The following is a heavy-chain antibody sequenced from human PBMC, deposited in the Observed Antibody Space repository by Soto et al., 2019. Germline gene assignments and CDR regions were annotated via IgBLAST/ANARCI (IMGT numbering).Heavy chain of an antibody. V-gene: IGHV3-48*02. CDR1: GFTFSSYS. D-gene: IGHD3-10*01. Sequence: QAGGSLRLSCAASGFTFSSYSMNWVRQAPGKGLEWVSYISSSSSTIYYADSVKGRFTISRDNAKNSLYLQMNSLRDEDTAVYYCARDPYITMVRGVIWYFDYWGQGTLVTVSS. CDR2: ISSSSSTI. CDR3: ARDPYITMVRGVIWYFDY. J-gene: IGHJ4*02.